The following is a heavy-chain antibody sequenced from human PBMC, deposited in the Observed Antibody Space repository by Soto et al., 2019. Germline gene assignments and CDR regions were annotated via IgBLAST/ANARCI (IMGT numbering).Heavy chain of an antibody. D-gene: IGHD3-3*01. CDR1: GGSISSGGYY. V-gene: IGHV4-31*03. Sequence: SETLSLTCTVSGGSISSGGYYWSWIRQHPVKGLEWIGYIYYSGSTYYNPSLKSRVTISVDTSKNQFSLKLSSVTAADTAVYYCARDREYDFWSGYPSGYYYYGMDVWGQGTTVTVSS. CDR2: IYYSGST. CDR3: ARDREYDFWSGYPSGYYYYGMDV. J-gene: IGHJ6*02.